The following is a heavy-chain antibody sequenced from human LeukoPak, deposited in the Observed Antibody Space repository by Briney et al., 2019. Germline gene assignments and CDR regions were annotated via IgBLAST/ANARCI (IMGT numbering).Heavy chain of an antibody. V-gene: IGHV4-59*01. D-gene: IGHD3-16*01. Sequence: SETLSLTCTVSGGSISSYYWTWIRQPPGKGLEWIGYVYNSGSTNYNPSLKSRVTTSVDTSKNQFSLQLRSVTAADTAVYYCARVRGRDVDYWGQGTLVTVSS. J-gene: IGHJ4*02. CDR2: VYNSGST. CDR1: GGSISSYY. CDR3: ARVRGRDVDY.